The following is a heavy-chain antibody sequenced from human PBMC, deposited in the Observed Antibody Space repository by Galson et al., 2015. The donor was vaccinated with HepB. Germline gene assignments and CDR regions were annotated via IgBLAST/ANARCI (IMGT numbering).Heavy chain of an antibody. CDR3: ARDASGYDSSGYYLAY. J-gene: IGHJ4*02. CDR1: GYTFTSYY. CDR2: INPSGGST. Sequence: SVKVSCKASGYTFTSYYMHWVRQAPGQGLEWMGIINPSGGSTSYAQKLEGRVTMTRDTSTSTVYMELSSLRSEDTAVYYCARDASGYDSSGYYLAYWGQGTLVTVSS. D-gene: IGHD3-22*01. V-gene: IGHV1-46*04.